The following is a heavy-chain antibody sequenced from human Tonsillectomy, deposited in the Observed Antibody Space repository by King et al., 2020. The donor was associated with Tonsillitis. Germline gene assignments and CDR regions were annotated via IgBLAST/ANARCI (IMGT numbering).Heavy chain of an antibody. D-gene: IGHD6-13*01. V-gene: IGHV3-21*01. Sequence: VQLVESGGGLVKPGGSLRLSCATSGFTFSNHHMNWVRQAPGKGLEGVSSISTTSNYKYYADSVKGRFTISRDNAKNTVFLQMKSRRAEDGAVYYCAKDKGTVVYDSSRGAFDIWGQGTMVTVSP. CDR3: AKDKGTVVYDSSRGAFDI. CDR1: GFTFSNHH. CDR2: ISTTSNYK. J-gene: IGHJ3*02.